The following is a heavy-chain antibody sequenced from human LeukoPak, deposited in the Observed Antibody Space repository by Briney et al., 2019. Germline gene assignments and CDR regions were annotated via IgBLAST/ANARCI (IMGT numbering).Heavy chain of an antibody. CDR2: INWNGGST. CDR1: GFTFDDYG. CDR3: ARDPLDSSGWYAPSNWFDP. D-gene: IGHD6-19*01. Sequence: GGSLRLSCAASGFTFDDYGMSWVRQAPGKGLEWVSGINWNGGSTGYADSVKGRFTISRDNAKNSLYLQMNSLRAEDTAVYYCARDPLDSSGWYAPSNWFDPWGQGTLVTVSS. V-gene: IGHV3-20*04. J-gene: IGHJ5*02.